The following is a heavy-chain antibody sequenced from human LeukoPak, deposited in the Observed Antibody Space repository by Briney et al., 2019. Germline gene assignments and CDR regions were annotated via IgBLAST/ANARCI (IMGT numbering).Heavy chain of an antibody. CDR1: GYSISSGYY. CDR2: IYHSGST. D-gene: IGHD3-10*01. V-gene: IGHV4-38-2*02. CDR3: ARDRDLSGGMDV. Sequence: SETLSLTCAVSGYSISSGYYWGWIRQPPGKGLEWIGSIYHSGSTYYNPSLKSRVTISVDTSKNQFSLKLSSVTAADTAAYYCARDRDLSGGMDVWGKGTTVTVSS. J-gene: IGHJ6*04.